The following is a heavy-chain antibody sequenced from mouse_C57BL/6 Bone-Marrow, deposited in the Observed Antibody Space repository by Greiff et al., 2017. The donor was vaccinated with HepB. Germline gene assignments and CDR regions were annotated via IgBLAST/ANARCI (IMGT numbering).Heavy chain of an antibody. J-gene: IGHJ4*01. CDR3: AKGYAIDG. Sequence: QVQLQQSGAELVRPGTSVKVSCKASGYAFTNYLIEWVKQRPGQGLEWIGDINPESGGTNYNEKFKGKATLTADKSSSTAYMQLSSLTSEDSAVYCSAKGYAIDGWGQGTTVTVSS. CDR2: INPESGGT. CDR1: GYAFTNYL. V-gene: IGHV1-54*01.